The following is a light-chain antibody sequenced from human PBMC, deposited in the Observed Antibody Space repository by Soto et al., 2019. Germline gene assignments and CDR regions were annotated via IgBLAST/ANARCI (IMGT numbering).Light chain of an antibody. Sequence: EIVMTQTPLSLSVTPGQSASISCRSSQTLLHSNGKSYLYWYLQKAGQAPQLLIYEVSKRFSGVLDRFSVSGAGTDFTLKISRVEPDDVAVYYCLHSLHLPLTFGGGTKVEIK. J-gene: IGKJ4*01. CDR1: QTLLHSNGKSY. V-gene: IGKV2D-29*01. CDR3: LHSLHLPLT. CDR2: EVS.